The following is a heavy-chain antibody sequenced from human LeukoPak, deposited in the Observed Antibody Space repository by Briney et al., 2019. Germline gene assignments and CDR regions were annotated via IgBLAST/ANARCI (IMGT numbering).Heavy chain of an antibody. D-gene: IGHD3-10*01. CDR2: IYPGDSDT. J-gene: IGHJ5*02. CDR3: ARLGGSGSYYPNWFGP. Sequence: GESLKISCKGSGYSFTSYWIGWVRQMPGKGLEWMGIIYPGDSDTRYSPSFQGQVTISADKSISTAYLQWSSLKASDTAMYYCARLGGSGSYYPNWFGPWGQGTLVTVSS. V-gene: IGHV5-51*01. CDR1: GYSFTSYW.